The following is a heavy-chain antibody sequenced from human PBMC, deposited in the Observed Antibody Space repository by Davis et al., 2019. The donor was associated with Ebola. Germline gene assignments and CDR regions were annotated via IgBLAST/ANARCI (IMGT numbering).Heavy chain of an antibody. J-gene: IGHJ3*02. CDR3: ARDPKQWLARGAFDR. V-gene: IGHV3-21*01. Sequence: PGGSLLLSCAASCFPFSSYSMNLFLPSPCTLLSWVSSISSSSTYIYYADSVKGRFTISRDNAKNSLYLQMNSLRAEETAVYYCARDPKQWLARGAFDRWGQG. CDR2: ISSSSTYI. CDR1: CFPFSSYS. D-gene: IGHD6-19*01.